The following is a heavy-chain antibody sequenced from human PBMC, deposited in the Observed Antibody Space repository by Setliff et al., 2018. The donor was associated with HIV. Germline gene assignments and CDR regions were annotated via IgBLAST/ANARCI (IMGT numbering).Heavy chain of an antibody. Sequence: SETLSLTCTVSGGSVYTASYYWAWVRQPPGKGLEWIGTFYFGRTTYYNPSLESRVTLSVDTAKNQLSLKVTSVTAADTAIYYCVAGYCSGTSCWPYYYYMDVWGKGTTVTVSS. V-gene: IGHV4-39*01. CDR3: VAGYCSGTSCWPYYYYMDV. CDR2: FYFGRTT. J-gene: IGHJ6*03. CDR1: GGSVYTASYY. D-gene: IGHD2-2*01.